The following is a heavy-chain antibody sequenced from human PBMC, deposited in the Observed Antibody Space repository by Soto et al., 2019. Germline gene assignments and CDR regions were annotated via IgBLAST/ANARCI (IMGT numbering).Heavy chain of an antibody. CDR3: ARRYGDHFDY. Sequence: SETLSLTCTVSGGPISSYYWSWIRQPPGKGLEWIGYIYYSGSTNYNPSLKSRVTISVDTSKNQFSLKLSSVTAADTAVYYCARRYGDHFDYWGQGTLVTVSS. D-gene: IGHD4-17*01. J-gene: IGHJ4*02. V-gene: IGHV4-59*01. CDR1: GGPISSYY. CDR2: IYYSGST.